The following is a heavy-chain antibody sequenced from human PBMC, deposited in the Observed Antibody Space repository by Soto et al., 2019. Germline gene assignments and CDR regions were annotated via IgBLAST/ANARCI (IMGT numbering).Heavy chain of an antibody. CDR3: ARARYDYIWGSYRPGYLDN. J-gene: IGHJ4*02. Sequence: SEALSLTSAVHGGPLRGNHWSPSGQAPGKGREWIGEINHSGSTNYNPSLKSRVTISVDTSKNQFSLKLSSVTAADTAVYYCARARYDYIWGSYRPGYLDNWGQGTLVTVSS. CDR1: GGPLRGNH. CDR2: INHSGST. D-gene: IGHD3-16*02. V-gene: IGHV4-34*01.